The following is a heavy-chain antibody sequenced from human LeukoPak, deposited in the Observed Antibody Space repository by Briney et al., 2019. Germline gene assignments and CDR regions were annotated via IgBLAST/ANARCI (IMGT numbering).Heavy chain of an antibody. Sequence: SETLSLTCTVSGDSITSHYWNWIRQTPGKGLEWIGYIYHTGSTNCNPSLKSRGSISADTSNNRFSLRLYSVTAADTAVYYCARERGEGYWGQGILVTVSS. CDR2: IYHTGST. V-gene: IGHV4-59*11. CDR3: ARERGEGY. CDR1: GDSITSHY. J-gene: IGHJ4*02. D-gene: IGHD3-10*01.